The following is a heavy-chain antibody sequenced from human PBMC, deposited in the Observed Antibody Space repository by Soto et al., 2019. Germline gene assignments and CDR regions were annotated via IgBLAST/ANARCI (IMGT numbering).Heavy chain of an antibody. V-gene: IGHV3-23*01. D-gene: IGHD6-13*01. CDR2: ISGSGGST. J-gene: IGHJ5*02. CDR1: GFTFSSYA. Sequence: GWSLRLSCAASGFTFSSYAMSWVRQAPGEGLEWVSAISGSGGSTYYADSVKGRFTISRDNSKNTLYLQMNSLRAEDTAVYYCAKDRKQQLVSWFDPWGQGTLVTVSS. CDR3: AKDRKQQLVSWFDP.